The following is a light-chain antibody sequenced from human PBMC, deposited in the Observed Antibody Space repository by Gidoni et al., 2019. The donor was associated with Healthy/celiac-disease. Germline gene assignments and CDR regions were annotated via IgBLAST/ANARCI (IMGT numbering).Light chain of an antibody. J-gene: IGKJ1*01. CDR3: QQYNSYSPGWT. CDR1: QSISSW. V-gene: IGKV1-5*03. Sequence: DIQMPQSPSTLSASVGDRVTITCRASQSISSWLAWYQQKPGKAPKLLIYKASSLESGVPSRFSGSGSGTEFTLTISSLQPDDFATYYCQQYNSYSPGWTFGQGTKVEIK. CDR2: KAS.